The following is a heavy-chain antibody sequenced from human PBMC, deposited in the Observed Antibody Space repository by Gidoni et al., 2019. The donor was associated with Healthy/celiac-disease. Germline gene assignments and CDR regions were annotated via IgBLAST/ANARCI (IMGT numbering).Heavy chain of an antibody. CDR1: GGSFSGYY. CDR3: ARSAPSRYSSGWSFWFDP. Sequence: QVQLQQWGAGLLKPSETLSLTCAVYGGSFSGYYWSWIRQPPGKGLEWIGEINHSGTTNYNPSLKSRVTISVDTSKNQFSRKLSSVTAADTAVYYCARSAPSRYSSGWSFWFDPWGQGTLVTVSS. D-gene: IGHD6-19*01. J-gene: IGHJ5*02. CDR2: INHSGTT. V-gene: IGHV4-34*01.